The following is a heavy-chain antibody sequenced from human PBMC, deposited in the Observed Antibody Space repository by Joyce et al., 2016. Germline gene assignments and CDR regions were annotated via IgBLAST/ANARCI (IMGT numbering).Heavy chain of an antibody. D-gene: IGHD1-1*01. CDR2: IHHSGST. CDR3: ARHSTGTADY. J-gene: IGHJ4*02. Sequence: QLQLQESGPGLVKASETLSLTCTVSGGSISGSTYYWRWLRQPPGKGLEWIGTIHHSGSTSHSPSLRSRVTISVDTSKNQISLKLTSVTAADTAVYYCARHSTGTADYWGQGTQVTVSS. CDR1: GGSISGSTYY. V-gene: IGHV4-39*01.